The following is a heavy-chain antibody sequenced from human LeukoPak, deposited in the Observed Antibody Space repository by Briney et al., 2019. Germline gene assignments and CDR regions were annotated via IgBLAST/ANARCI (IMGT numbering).Heavy chain of an antibody. CDR2: IYSGGST. CDR3: ARELGNYYYYYGMDV. J-gene: IGHJ6*02. CDR1: GFTFSSYS. D-gene: IGHD7-27*01. Sequence: GSLRLSCAASGFTFSSYSMNWVRQAPGKGLEWVSVIYSGGSTYYADSVKGRFTISRDNAKNSLYLQMNSLRAEDTAVYYCARELGNYYYYYGMDVWGQGTTVTVSS. V-gene: IGHV3-66*01.